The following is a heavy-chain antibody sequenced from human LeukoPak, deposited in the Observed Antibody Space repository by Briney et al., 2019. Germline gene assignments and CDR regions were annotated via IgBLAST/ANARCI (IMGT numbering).Heavy chain of an antibody. V-gene: IGHV4-30-4*01. D-gene: IGHD6-19*01. Sequence: SQTLSLTCTVSGGSISSGDYYWSWIRQPPGKGLEWIGYIYYSGGTYYNPSLKSRVTISVDTSKNQFSLKLSSVTAADTAAYYCARVNSSGWYPAFDIWGQGTMVTVSS. J-gene: IGHJ3*02. CDR3: ARVNSSGWYPAFDI. CDR1: GGSISSGDYY. CDR2: IYYSGGT.